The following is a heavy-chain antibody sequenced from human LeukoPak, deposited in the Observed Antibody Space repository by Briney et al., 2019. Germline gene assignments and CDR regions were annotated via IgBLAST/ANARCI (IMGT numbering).Heavy chain of an antibody. V-gene: IGHV1-2*02. Sequence: PGGSLRLSCAASGFTFSSYGMHWVRQAPGQGLEWMGWINPNSGGTNYAQKFQGRVTMTRDTSISTAYMELSRLRSDDTAVYYCARLFYNSDYYFDYWGQGTLVTVSS. CDR1: GFTFSSYG. CDR2: INPNSGGT. J-gene: IGHJ4*02. CDR3: ARLFYNSDYYFDY. D-gene: IGHD1-1*01.